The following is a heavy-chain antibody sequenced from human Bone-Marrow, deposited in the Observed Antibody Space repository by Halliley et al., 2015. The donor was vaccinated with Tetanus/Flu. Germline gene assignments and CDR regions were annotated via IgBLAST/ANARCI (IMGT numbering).Heavy chain of an antibody. CDR2: ISSSGSTI. J-gene: IGHJ5*02. CDR3: ARLKSRQFDFWSGSNWFDP. D-gene: IGHD3-3*01. V-gene: IGHV3-11*01. CDR1: GFTFSDYY. Sequence: SGFTFSDYYMNWIRQAPGKGLEWVSYISSSGSTIFYADSVKGRFSISRDNAKSSLYLQLNSLKAEDTAVYYCARLKSRQFDFWSGSNWFDPWGQGTLVTVSS.